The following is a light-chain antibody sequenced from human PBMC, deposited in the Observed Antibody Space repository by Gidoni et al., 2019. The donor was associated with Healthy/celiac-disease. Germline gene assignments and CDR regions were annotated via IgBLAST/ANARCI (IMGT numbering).Light chain of an antibody. V-gene: IGLV3-25*03. CDR3: QSADSSGTPVV. CDR2: KDS. Sequence: SYELPQPPSVSVSPGQTARITCSGDALPKQYAYWYQQKPGQAPVLVIYKDSERPSGIPERFSGSSSGTTVTLTISGAQSEDEADYYCQSADSSGTPVVFGGGTKLTVL. J-gene: IGLJ2*01. CDR1: ALPKQY.